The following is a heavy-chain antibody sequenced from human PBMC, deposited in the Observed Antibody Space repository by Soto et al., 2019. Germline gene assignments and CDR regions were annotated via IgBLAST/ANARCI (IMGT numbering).Heavy chain of an antibody. J-gene: IGHJ4*02. CDR3: ARELHCSGSGSLDS. V-gene: IGHV4-38-2*02. CDR2: IFHSGST. Sequence: SETLSLTCTVSDYSITTGYYWGWVRQPPGKGLEWIASIFHSGSTYSNPSLKSRVTISVDTSKNQFSLKLTSVTAADTAVYFCARELHCSGSGSLDSWGQGTVVTVSS. D-gene: IGHD3-10*01. CDR1: DYSITTGYY.